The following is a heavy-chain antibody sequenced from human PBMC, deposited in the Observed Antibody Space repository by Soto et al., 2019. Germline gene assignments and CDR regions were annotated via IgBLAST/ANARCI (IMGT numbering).Heavy chain of an antibody. CDR2: ISYDGSNK. Sequence: QVQLVESGGGVVQPGRSLRLSCAASGFTFSSYAMHWVRQAPGKGLEWVAVISYDGSNKYYADSVKGRFTISRDNSKNTLYLQMNSLRAEDTAVYYCARVSMDTAMVLYYGMDVWGQGTTVTVSS. V-gene: IGHV3-30-3*01. D-gene: IGHD5-18*01. J-gene: IGHJ6*02. CDR1: GFTFSSYA. CDR3: ARVSMDTAMVLYYGMDV.